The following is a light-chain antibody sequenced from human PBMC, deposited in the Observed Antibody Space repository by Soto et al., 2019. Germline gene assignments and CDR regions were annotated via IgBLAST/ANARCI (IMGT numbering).Light chain of an antibody. CDR2: AAS. CDR3: QQSYSTLLFT. CDR1: QSISSY. V-gene: IGKV1-39*01. J-gene: IGKJ3*01. Sequence: DIQMTQSPSSLSASVGDRVTITCRASQSISSYLNWYQQKPGKAPKLLIYAASSLQSGVPSRFSCSGSGTDLTLTISSLQPEDFATYYCQQSYSTLLFTFVPGTKVDIK.